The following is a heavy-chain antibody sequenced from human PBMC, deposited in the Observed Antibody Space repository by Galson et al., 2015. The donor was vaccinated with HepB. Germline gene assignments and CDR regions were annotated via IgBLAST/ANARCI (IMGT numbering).Heavy chain of an antibody. V-gene: IGHV4-59*01. CDR3: ARSYSRSSVYRLFDF. CDR2: ISYSGST. D-gene: IGHD6-6*01. CDR1: GASISSYY. J-gene: IGHJ4*02. Sequence: ETLSLTCTVSGASISSYYWSWIRQPPGKGLEWIGYISYSGSTEYNPSLKSRVTISVDTSKNQFSLKLISVTAADTAVYYCARSYSRSSVYRLFDFWGQGMLVTVSS.